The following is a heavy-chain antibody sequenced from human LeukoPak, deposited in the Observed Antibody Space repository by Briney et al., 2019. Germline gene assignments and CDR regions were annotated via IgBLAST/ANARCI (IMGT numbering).Heavy chain of an antibody. CDR2: IYTSGST. D-gene: IGHD3-9*01. J-gene: IGHJ4*02. CDR3: ARDSDYDILTGYSPYDF. V-gene: IGHV4-4*07. CDR1: GGSISSYY. Sequence: SETLSLTCTVSGGSISSYYWSWIRQPAGKGLEWIGRIYTSGSTNYNPSLKSRVTMSVDTSKNQFSLKLSSVTAADTAVYYCARDSDYDILTGYSPYDFWGQGTLVTVSS.